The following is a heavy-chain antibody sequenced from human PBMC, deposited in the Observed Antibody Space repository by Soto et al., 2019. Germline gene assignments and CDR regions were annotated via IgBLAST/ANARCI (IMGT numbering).Heavy chain of an antibody. CDR3: ARGYCTTTICDPWFDP. J-gene: IGHJ5*02. CDR2: IYPGDSDT. V-gene: IGHV5-51*01. Sequence: GESLKISCTGIGYSFTSYWIGWVRQMPGKGLEWMGIIYPGDSDTRYSPSFQGQVTISADKSITTAYLQWSSLKASDTAMYYCARGYCTTTICDPWFDPWGQGTLVTVSS. D-gene: IGHD2-2*01. CDR1: GYSFTSYW.